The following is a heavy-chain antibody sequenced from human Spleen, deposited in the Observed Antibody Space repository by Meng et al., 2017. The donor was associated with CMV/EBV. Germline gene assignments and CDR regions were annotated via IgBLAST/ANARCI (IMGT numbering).Heavy chain of an antibody. J-gene: IGHJ6*02. D-gene: IGHD3-3*01. CDR1: GYTFTSYG. Sequence: ASVKVSCKASGYTFTSYGISWVRQAPGQGLEWMGWISAYNGNTNYAQKLQGRVTMTTDTSTSTAYMELRSLRSEDTAVYYCARDNGEDFWSGYSIYYYYYGMDVWGQGTTVTVSS. CDR2: ISAYNGNT. V-gene: IGHV1-18*01. CDR3: ARDNGEDFWSGYSIYYYYYGMDV.